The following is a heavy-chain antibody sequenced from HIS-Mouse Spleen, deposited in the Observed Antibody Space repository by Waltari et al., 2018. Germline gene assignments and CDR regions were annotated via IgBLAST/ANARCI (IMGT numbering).Heavy chain of an antibody. J-gene: IGHJ6*02. D-gene: IGHD6-19*01. V-gene: IGHV1-2*02. CDR3: ARESWLGAYCYYYGMDV. CDR1: GYTFTGYY. Sequence: QVQLVQSGAEVKKPGASVKVSCKASGYTFTGYYMHWVRQAPGQGLEWMAWCNPNSGGTDEAPKFEGRVTMARDTSISTAYLELSRLRSDDTAVYYCARESWLGAYCYYYGMDVWGQGTTVTVSS. CDR2: CNPNSGGT.